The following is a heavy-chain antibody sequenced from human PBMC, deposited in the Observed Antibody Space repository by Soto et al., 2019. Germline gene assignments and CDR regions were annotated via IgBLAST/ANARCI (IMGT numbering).Heavy chain of an antibody. V-gene: IGHV1-18*04. CDR2: ISAYNGNT. J-gene: IGHJ5*02. CDR1: GYTFTSYG. D-gene: IGHD6-19*01. Sequence: ASVKGSCKASGYTFTSYGMSWGRQAPEQGLEWMGWISAYNGNTNYAQKLQGRVTMTTDTSTSTAYMELRTLRSDDTAVYYCARVRAVAGKGHWFDPWGQGTLVTVSS. CDR3: ARVRAVAGKGHWFDP.